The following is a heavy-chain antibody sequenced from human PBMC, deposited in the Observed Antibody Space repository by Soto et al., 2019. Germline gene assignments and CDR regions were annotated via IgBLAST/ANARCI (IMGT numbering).Heavy chain of an antibody. V-gene: IGHV3-49*03. CDR2: IKSEAFGGTT. D-gene: IGHD2-15*01. Sequence: EVQLVESGGGLVQPGRSLRLSCTASGFTFGDYGLGWIRQAPGKGLEWVGFIKSEAFGGTTEYAASVKGRFAISRDDSKSLAYLQMNSLRTEDTAVYYCTGRHCSAGSCWVIRFDPWGQGTLVTVSS. J-gene: IGHJ5*02. CDR3: TGRHCSAGSCWVIRFDP. CDR1: GFTFGDYG.